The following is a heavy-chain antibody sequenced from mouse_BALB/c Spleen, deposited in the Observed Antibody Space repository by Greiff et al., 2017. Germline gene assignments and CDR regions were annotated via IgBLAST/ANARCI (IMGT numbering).Heavy chain of an antibody. Sequence: EVQLQQSGPELVKPGASVKISCKASGYTFTDYNMHWVKQSHGKSLEWIGYIYPYNGGTGYNQKFTSKATLTVDNSSSTAYMELRSLTSEDSAVYYCARGATVVATRYAMDYWGQGTSVTVSS. CDR2: IYPYNGGT. J-gene: IGHJ4*01. CDR1: GYTFTDYN. V-gene: IGHV1S29*02. CDR3: ARGATVVATRYAMDY. D-gene: IGHD1-1*01.